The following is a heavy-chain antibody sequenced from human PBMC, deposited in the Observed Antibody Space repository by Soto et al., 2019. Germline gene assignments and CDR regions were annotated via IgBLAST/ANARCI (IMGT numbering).Heavy chain of an antibody. V-gene: IGHV1-18*01. J-gene: IGHJ4*02. CDR1: GYTFTSYG. CDR3: ARCGAEAYYDFWSGYYIDY. CDR2: ISAYNGNT. Sequence: ASVKVSCKASGYTFTSYGISWVRQAPGQGLERMGWISAYNGNTNYAQKLQGRVTMTTDTSTSTAYMELRSLRSDDTAVYYCARCGAEAYYDFWSGYYIDYWGQGTLVTVSS. D-gene: IGHD3-3*01.